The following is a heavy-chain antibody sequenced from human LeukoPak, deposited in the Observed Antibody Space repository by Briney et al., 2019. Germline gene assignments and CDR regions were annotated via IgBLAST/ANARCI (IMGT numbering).Heavy chain of an antibody. V-gene: IGHV4-39*01. CDR3: VRRVLSFSRPSNFDY. Sequence: TSETLSLTCSVSGGSVSSSTYDWGWIRQPPGKGLEWIGNIYYSGTTYYNPSLKSRVTISIDTSKKQFSLKLTSVTAADTAVYYCVRRVLSFSRPSNFDYWGQGTLVTLSS. CDR1: GGSVSSSTYD. J-gene: IGHJ4*02. D-gene: IGHD2-2*01. CDR2: IYYSGTT.